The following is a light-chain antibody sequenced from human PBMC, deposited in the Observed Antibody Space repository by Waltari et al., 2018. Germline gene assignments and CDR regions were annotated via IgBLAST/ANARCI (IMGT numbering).Light chain of an antibody. CDR2: GAS. J-gene: IGKJ2*01. Sequence: EIVMTQSTATPSVPPGERATLSGRASQSVSSNLAWYQQKPGQAPRLLIYGASTRATGIPARFSGSGSGTEFTLTISSLQSEDFAVYYCQQYNNWPPLYTFGQGTKLEIK. CDR1: QSVSSN. CDR3: QQYNNWPPLYT. V-gene: IGKV3-15*01.